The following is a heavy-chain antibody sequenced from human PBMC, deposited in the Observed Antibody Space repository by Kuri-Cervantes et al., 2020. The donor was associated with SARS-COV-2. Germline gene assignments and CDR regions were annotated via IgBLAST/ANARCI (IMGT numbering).Heavy chain of an antibody. CDR2: MNPNSGNT. Sequence: ASVKVSCKASGYTFTSYDINWVRQATGQGLEWMGWMNPNSGNTGYAQKFQGRVTITRNTSISTAYMELSSLRSEDTAVYYCTTDPTIFGVGDADYWGQGTLVTVSS. CDR3: TTDPTIFGVGDADY. V-gene: IGHV1-8*03. D-gene: IGHD3-3*01. CDR1: GYTFTSYD. J-gene: IGHJ4*02.